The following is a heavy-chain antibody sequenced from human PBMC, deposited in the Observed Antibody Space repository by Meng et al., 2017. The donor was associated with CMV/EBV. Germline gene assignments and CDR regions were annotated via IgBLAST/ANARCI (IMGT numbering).Heavy chain of an antibody. CDR1: GYNFTGYY. J-gene: IGHJ5*02. CDR3: ARDRGYYGSGSYQFDP. Sequence: SGYNFTGYYMHWVRQAPGQGLEWMGWINPNSGGTNYAQKFQGRVTMTRDTSISTAYMELSGLRSDDTAVYYCARDRGYYGSGSYQFDPWGQGTLV. V-gene: IGHV1-2*02. CDR2: INPNSGGT. D-gene: IGHD3-10*01.